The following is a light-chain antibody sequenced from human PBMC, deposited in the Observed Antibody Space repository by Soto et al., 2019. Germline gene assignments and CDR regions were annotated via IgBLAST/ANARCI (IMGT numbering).Light chain of an antibody. V-gene: IGKV1-5*03. CDR3: QQYKSYSVWT. J-gene: IGKJ1*01. CDR1: QSISSW. Sequence: DIQMTQSPSTLSASVGDRVTITCRASQSISSWLAWYQQKPGKAPKLLIYKASSLESGVPSRFSGSGAGTEFPLTISSLQPDDFATYYCQQYKSYSVWTFGQGTKVEIK. CDR2: KAS.